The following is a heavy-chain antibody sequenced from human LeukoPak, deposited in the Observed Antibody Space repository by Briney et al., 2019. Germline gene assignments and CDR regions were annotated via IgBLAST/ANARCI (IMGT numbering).Heavy chain of an antibody. Sequence: PSETLSLTCTVSGGSISSGGYYWSWIRQPPGKGLEWIGYIYHSGSTYYNPSLKSRVTISVDNSKNQFSLNLISVTAADTAVYYCARDHGMNAFDIWGQGTMVTVSS. V-gene: IGHV4-30-2*01. J-gene: IGHJ3*02. CDR3: ARDHGMNAFDI. CDR1: GGSISSGGYY. D-gene: IGHD1-14*01. CDR2: IYHSGST.